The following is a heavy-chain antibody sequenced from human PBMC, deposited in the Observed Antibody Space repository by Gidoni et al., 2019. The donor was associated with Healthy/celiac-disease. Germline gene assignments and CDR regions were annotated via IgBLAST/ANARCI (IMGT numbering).Heavy chain of an antibody. CDR3: ARARVGDWAGTTNFAY. Sequence: QVQLQESGPGRGKPSQTLSLNCTVSGGSISGGGYYWSWIRQQPGKGLEWIGYIYYSGSTYYTPSLKSRVTISVDTSKNQFSLKLSSVTAADTAVYYCARARVGDWAGTTNFAYWGQGTLVTVSS. V-gene: IGHV4-31*03. J-gene: IGHJ4*02. D-gene: IGHD2-21*02. CDR2: IYYSGST. CDR1: GGSISGGGYY.